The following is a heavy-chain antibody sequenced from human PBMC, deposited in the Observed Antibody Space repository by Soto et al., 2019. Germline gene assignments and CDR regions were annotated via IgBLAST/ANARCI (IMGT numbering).Heavy chain of an antibody. J-gene: IGHJ5*02. V-gene: IGHV1-69*12. CDR3: ARDRGYSGYDPGESGWFDP. Sequence: QVQLVQSGAEVKKPGSSMKVSCKTSRGTFSSYAISWVRQAPGQGLEWMGGIIPIFGTANYAQKFQGRVTITADESTSTAYMELSSLRSEDTAVYYCARDRGYSGYDPGESGWFDPWGQGTLVTVSS. D-gene: IGHD5-12*01. CDR1: RGTFSSYA. CDR2: IIPIFGTA.